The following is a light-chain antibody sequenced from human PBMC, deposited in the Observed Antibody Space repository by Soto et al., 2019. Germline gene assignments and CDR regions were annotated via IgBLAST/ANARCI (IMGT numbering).Light chain of an antibody. Sequence: QSVLTQPASVSGSPGQSITISCTGTSSDVGSYNLVSWYQQHPGEAPKLMIYGGTKRPSGVSNRFSGSKSGNTASLTISGLQAEDEADYSCCSYAGITNYYVFGTVTKVTVL. CDR2: GGT. J-gene: IGLJ1*01. V-gene: IGLV2-23*01. CDR3: CSYAGITNYYV. CDR1: SSDVGSYNL.